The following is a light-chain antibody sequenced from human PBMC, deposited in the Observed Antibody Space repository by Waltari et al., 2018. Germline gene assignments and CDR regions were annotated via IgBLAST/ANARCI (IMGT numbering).Light chain of an antibody. CDR3: QQYYNTPLT. CDR2: RAS. CDR1: QSVLSSSDNKDY. V-gene: IGKV4-1*01. Sequence: DIVMTQSLDSLAMSLGERATINCKSSQSVLSSSDNKDYLNWYQQKPGQPPKLLIYRASTRESGVPDRFSGSGSGTDFTLTISSLQAEDVAVYYCQQYYNTPLTFGGGTRVEI. J-gene: IGKJ4*01.